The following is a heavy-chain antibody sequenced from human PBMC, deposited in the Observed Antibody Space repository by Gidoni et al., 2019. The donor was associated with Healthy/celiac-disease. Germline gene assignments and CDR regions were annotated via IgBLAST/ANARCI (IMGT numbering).Heavy chain of an antibody. CDR1: SSYG. Sequence: SSYGRHWVSQAPGKGLEWVAVISYDGSNKYYADSVKGRFTISRDNSKNTLYLQMNSLRAEDTAVSYCANLDIVVVPAAIQPAFDIWGQGPMVTVSS. V-gene: IGHV3-30*18. J-gene: IGHJ3*02. D-gene: IGHD2-2*01. CDR3: ANLDIVVVPAAIQPAFDI. CDR2: ISYDGSNK.